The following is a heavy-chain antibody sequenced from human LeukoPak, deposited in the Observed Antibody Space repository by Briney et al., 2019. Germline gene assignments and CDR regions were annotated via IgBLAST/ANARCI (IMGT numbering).Heavy chain of an antibody. V-gene: IGHV3-7*01. J-gene: IGHJ4*02. D-gene: IGHD3-16*01. Sequence: GGSLRLSCAASGFTFSSYWMTWVRQAPGKGLEWVANINQDGSERYSVDSAKGRFTISRDNAKNSLYLQMNNLRAEDTAVYYCARWGSSSGFDYRGQGILVTVSS. CDR2: INQDGSER. CDR3: ARWGSSSGFDY. CDR1: GFTFSSYW.